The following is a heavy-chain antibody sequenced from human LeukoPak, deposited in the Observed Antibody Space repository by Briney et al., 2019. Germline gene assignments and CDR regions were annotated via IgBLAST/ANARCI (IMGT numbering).Heavy chain of an antibody. J-gene: IGHJ4*02. CDR3: AHSAVSFDWINYFDY. Sequence: SGPTLVNPTQTLTLTCTFSGFSLSTSGVGVGWIRQPPGRALEWLAVLYWNDDRRYSPSLKSRLIITKDTSKNQVVLTMTNMDPVDTATYYCAHSAVSFDWINYFDYWGQGALVTVSS. CDR1: GFSLSTSGVG. V-gene: IGHV2-5*01. CDR2: LYWNDDR. D-gene: IGHD3-9*01.